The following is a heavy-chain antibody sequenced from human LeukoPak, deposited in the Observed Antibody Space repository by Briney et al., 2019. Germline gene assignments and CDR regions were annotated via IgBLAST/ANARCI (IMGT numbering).Heavy chain of an antibody. CDR3: ARGGNYGSGSYYNEPFDY. CDR2: ISSSGSTI. D-gene: IGHD3-10*01. J-gene: IGHJ4*02. CDR1: GFTFSSYE. Sequence: PGGSLRLSCAASGFTFSSYEMNWVRQAPGKGLEWVSYISSSGSTIYYADSVKGRFTISRDNAKNSLYLQMNSLRAEDTAVYYCARGGNYGSGSYYNEPFDYWGQGTLATVSS. V-gene: IGHV3-48*03.